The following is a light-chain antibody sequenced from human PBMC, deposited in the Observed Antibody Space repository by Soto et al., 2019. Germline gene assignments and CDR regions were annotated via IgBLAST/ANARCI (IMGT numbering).Light chain of an antibody. CDR3: SSYTSSSTLE. V-gene: IGLV2-14*01. CDR2: EVS. Sequence: QSALTQPASVSGSPGQSITISCSGTSSDVGSYDHVAWYQQFPGKTPKLMIYEVSNRPSGVSNRFSGSKSGNTASLTISGLQAEDEADYYCSSYTSSSTLEFGGGTKLTVL. J-gene: IGLJ2*01. CDR1: SSDVGSYDH.